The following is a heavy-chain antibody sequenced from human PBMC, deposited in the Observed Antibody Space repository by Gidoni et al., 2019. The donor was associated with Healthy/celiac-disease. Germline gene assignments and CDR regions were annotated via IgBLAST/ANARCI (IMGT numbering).Heavy chain of an antibody. D-gene: IGHD6-13*01. V-gene: IGHV1-2*02. CDR1: GYTFTGYY. CDR2: INPNSGGT. J-gene: IGHJ2*01. Sequence: QVQLVQSGAEMKKPAASVTVSCKASGYTFTGYYMHWVRQAPGQGLEWMGWINPNSGGTNYAQKFQGRVTMTRDTSISTAYMELSRRRSDDTAVYYCARDHSSSWYGGYFDLWGRGTLVTVSS. CDR3: ARDHSSSWYGGYFDL.